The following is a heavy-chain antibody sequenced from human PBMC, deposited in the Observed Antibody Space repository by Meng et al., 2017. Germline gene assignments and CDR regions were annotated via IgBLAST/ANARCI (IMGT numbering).Heavy chain of an antibody. D-gene: IGHD6-13*01. CDR2: ISAYNGNT. Sequence: ASVKVSCKASGYTFTSYGISWVRQAPGQGLEWMGWISAYNGNTNYAQKLQGRVTMTTDTSTSTAYMELRSLRSDDTAVYYCARRSQGLGYSNSWMYYYYYGMDVWGQGTTVTVSS. CDR1: GYTFTSYG. J-gene: IGHJ6*02. V-gene: IGHV1-18*01. CDR3: ARRSQGLGYSNSWMYYYYYGMDV.